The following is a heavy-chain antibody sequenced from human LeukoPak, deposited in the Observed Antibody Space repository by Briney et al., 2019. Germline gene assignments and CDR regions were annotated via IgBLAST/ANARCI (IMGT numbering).Heavy chain of an antibody. CDR3: ASPPNSYYYYGMDV. J-gene: IGHJ6*02. V-gene: IGHV4-34*01. CDR2: INHSGST. Sequence: SETLSLTCAVYGGSFSAYYWSWIRQPPGKGLEWIGEINHSGSTNYNPSLKSRVTISVDTSKNQFSLKLSSVTAADTAVYYCASPPNSYYYYGMDVWGQGTTVTVSS. CDR1: GGSFSAYY. D-gene: IGHD1-7*01.